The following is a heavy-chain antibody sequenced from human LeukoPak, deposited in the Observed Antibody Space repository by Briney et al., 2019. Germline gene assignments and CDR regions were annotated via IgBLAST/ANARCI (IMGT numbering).Heavy chain of an antibody. D-gene: IGHD3-10*01. CDR2: ISGSGGST. V-gene: IGHV3-23*01. CDR1: GFTFSSYG. CDR3: ARDRTTMVCFDY. Sequence: GGSLRLSCAASGFTFSSYGMSWVRQAPGKGLEWVSAISGSGGSTYYADSVKGRFTISRDNSKNTLYLQMNSLRAEDTAVYYCARDRTTMVCFDYWGQGTLVTVSS. J-gene: IGHJ4*02.